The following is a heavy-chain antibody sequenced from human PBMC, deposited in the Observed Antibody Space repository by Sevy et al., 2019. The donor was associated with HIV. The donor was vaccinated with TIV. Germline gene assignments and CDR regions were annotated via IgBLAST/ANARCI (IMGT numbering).Heavy chain of an antibody. CDR3: ARAPSGSQGPGQYFQH. CDR1: GYTFTSYG. Sequence: ASVKVSCKDSGYTFTSYGITWVRQAPGQGLEWMGWISTYNTNCAEQLQGRVTMTTDTSTSTVYMELRSLRSDDTAVYYCARAPSGSQGPGQYFQHWGQGTLVTVSS. V-gene: IGHV1-18*01. J-gene: IGHJ1*01. CDR2: ISTYNT. D-gene: IGHD1-26*01.